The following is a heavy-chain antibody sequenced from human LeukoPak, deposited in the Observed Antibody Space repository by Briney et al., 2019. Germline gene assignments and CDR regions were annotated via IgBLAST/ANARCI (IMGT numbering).Heavy chain of an antibody. V-gene: IGHV3-15*01. CDR1: GFIFSNAW. CDR3: NTGGYYFDY. J-gene: IGHJ4*02. CDR2: VKSKYDGGTT. Sequence: KPGGSLRLSCAGSGFIFSNAWMNWVRQAPGKGLEWVGRVKSKYDGGTTDYAAHAKGRFTISRDDSKNTVYLQMNSLKTGDTAVYYCNTGGYYFDYWGQGTLVTVSS.